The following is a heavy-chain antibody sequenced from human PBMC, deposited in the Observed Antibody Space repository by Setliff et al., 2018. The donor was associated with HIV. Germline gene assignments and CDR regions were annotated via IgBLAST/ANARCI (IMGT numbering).Heavy chain of an antibody. V-gene: IGHV3-21*01. J-gene: IGHJ4*02. Sequence: PGGSLRLSCEASGFTFSTYSMNWVRQAPGKGLEWVSSISRSSSDIYYAESVKGRFTISRDNAKNSLYLQMNSLRAEDTAVYYCARDSSSWYEFYFDCWGQGTLVTVSS. CDR2: ISRSSSDI. CDR1: GFTFSTYS. D-gene: IGHD6-13*01. CDR3: ARDSSSWYEFYFDC.